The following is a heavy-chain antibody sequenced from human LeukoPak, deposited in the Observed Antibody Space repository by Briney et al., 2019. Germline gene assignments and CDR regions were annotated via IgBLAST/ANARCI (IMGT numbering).Heavy chain of an antibody. V-gene: IGHV3-30*02. CDR2: IRYDGSNK. J-gene: IGHJ4*02. CDR3: AKDGWELLRFFDSPTHFDY. D-gene: IGHD1-26*01. Sequence: GGSLRLSCAASGFTFSSYGMHWVRQAPGKGLEWVAFIRYDGSNKYYADSVKGRFTISRDNSRNTLYLQMNSLRAEDTAVYYCAKDGWELLRFFDSPTHFDYWGQGTLVTVSS. CDR1: GFTFSSYG.